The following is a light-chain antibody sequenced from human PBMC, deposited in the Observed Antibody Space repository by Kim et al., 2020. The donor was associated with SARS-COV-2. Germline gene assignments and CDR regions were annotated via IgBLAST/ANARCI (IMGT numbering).Light chain of an antibody. CDR1: SSDVGGYNY. CDR2: EVS. J-gene: IGLJ1*01. Sequence: QSVVTQPPSASGSLGQSVTISCTGTSSDVGGYNYVSWYQQHPGTAPKLMIYEVSKRPSGVPDRFSGSKSGNTASLTGSGLQAEDEAEYHCSSHAAISNFVFGTGTKVTVL. CDR3: SSHAAISNFV. V-gene: IGLV2-8*01.